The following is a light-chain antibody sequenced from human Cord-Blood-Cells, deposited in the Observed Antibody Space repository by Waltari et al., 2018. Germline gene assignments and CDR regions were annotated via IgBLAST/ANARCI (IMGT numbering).Light chain of an antibody. CDR3: SSYTSSSTWV. V-gene: IGLV2-14*01. Sequence: QSALTPPASVSGSPGQSITISCTGTSRDVCGSHSVSWYQQHPGKAPKLMIYDVSKRPSGVSNRFSGSKSGNTASLTISGLQAEDEADYYCSSYTSSSTWVFGGGTKLTVL. CDR1: SRDVCGSHS. CDR2: DVS. J-gene: IGLJ3*02.